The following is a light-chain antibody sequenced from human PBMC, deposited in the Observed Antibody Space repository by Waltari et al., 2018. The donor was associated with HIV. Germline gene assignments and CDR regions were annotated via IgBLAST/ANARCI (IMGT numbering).Light chain of an antibody. CDR2: TYY. J-gene: IGLJ2*01. CDR1: SSNIGRNT. CDR3: AAWDDSLNGPV. V-gene: IGLV1-44*01. Sequence: QSGLTQAPSASGTPGQRVTISCSGSSSNIGRNTVNWYQQFPGSAPRLLIYTYYQRPSRVPDRFSGSKSGTSASLAIRGLQSEDEADYYCAAWDDSLNGPVFGGGTKLTIL.